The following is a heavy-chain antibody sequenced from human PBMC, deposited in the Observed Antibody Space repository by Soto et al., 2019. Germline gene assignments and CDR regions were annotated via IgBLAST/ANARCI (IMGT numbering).Heavy chain of an antibody. CDR3: ARQGYYDSSGYYYPYYYGMDV. D-gene: IGHD3-22*01. CDR1: GCSISSSSYY. CDR2: IYYSGST. V-gene: IGHV4-39*01. Sequence: LSLTCAVSGCSISSSSYYWGWIRQPPGKGLEWIGSIYYSGSTYYNPSLKSRVTISVDTTKNQFSLKLSSVTAADTAVYYCARQGYYDSSGYYYPYYYGMDVWGQGTTVTDSS. J-gene: IGHJ6*02.